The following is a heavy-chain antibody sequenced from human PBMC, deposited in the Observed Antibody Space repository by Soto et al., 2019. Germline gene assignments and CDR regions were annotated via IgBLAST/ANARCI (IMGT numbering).Heavy chain of an antibody. CDR2: IYYSGST. CDR3: AWGDDSSVKVGP. D-gene: IGHD3-22*01. Sequence: QVQLQESGPGLVKPSQTLSLTCTVSGGSISSGGYYWSWIRQHPGKGLEWIGYIYYSGSTYYNPSLKSRVTLSVDTSKDQCALKLSSVTAADTAVYYCAWGDDSSVKVGPWGQGTLVTVSS. CDR1: GGSISSGGYY. V-gene: IGHV4-31*03. J-gene: IGHJ5*02.